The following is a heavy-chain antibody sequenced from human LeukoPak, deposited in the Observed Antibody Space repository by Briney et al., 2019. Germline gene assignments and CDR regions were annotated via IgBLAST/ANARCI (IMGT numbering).Heavy chain of an antibody. J-gene: IGHJ4*02. D-gene: IGHD2-2*02. CDR1: GVSISSYY. CDR2: IYYSGST. Sequence: SETLSLTCTVSGVSISSYYWSWIRQPPGKGLEWIGYIYYSGSTNYNPSLKSRVTISVDTSKNQFSLKLSSVTAADTAVYYCARSGTLYNGYFDYWGQGTLVTVSS. CDR3: ARSGTLYNGYFDY. V-gene: IGHV4-59*01.